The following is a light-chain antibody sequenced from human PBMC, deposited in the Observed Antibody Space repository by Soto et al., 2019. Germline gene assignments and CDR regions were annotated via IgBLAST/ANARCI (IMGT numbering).Light chain of an antibody. J-gene: IGKJ1*01. Sequence: EIVLTQSPGTLSLSPGERATLSCRASQSVDSRFLAWYQQKVGQAPKVLIFGASRRATGTPDRFTGSGSGTDFTLTISRLASEDLAVYYFQQYDSSRTFGQGTKVEMK. V-gene: IGKV3-20*01. CDR2: GAS. CDR3: QQYDSSRT. CDR1: QSVDSRF.